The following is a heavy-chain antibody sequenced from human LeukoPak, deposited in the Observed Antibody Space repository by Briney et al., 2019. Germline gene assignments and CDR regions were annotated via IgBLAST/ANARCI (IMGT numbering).Heavy chain of an antibody. J-gene: IGHJ4*02. CDR1: GFTFGFYW. CDR2: ISSSSSYI. CDR3: ARTLYSSSWYDPPPFDY. V-gene: IGHV3-21*01. D-gene: IGHD6-13*01. Sequence: PGGSLRLSCAASGFTFGFYWMNWVRQAPGKGLEWVSSISSSSSYIYYADSVKGRFTISRDNAKNSLYLQMNSLRAEDTAVYYCARTLYSSSWYDPPPFDYWGQGTLVTVSS.